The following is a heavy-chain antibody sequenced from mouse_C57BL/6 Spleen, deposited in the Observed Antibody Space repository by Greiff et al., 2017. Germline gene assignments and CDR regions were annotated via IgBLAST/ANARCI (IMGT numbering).Heavy chain of an antibody. CDR2: ISDGGSYT. Sequence: EVMLVESGGGLVKPGGSLKLSCAASGFTFSSYAMSWVRQTPEKRLEWVATISDGGSYTYYPDNVKGRFTISRDNAKNNLYLQMSHLKSEDTAIYYCAREGYYGSSYNDYAMDYWGQGTSVTVSS. D-gene: IGHD1-1*01. CDR3: AREGYYGSSYNDYAMDY. J-gene: IGHJ4*01. CDR1: GFTFSSYA. V-gene: IGHV5-4*01.